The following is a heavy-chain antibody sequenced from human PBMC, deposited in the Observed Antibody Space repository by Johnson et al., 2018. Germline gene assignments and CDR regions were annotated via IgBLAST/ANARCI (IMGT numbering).Heavy chain of an antibody. D-gene: IGHD3-10*01. Sequence: QVQLVESGGGVVQPGRSLRLSSAASGFTFSNYGMHWVRQAPGKGLEWVALIWHDGSHKYYADSVKVRFTISRDDSKNTLGLQMSSLRADDTAVYYCARSGPGWHDYWGQGTLVNVSS. CDR3: ARSGPGWHDY. V-gene: IGHV3-33*08. CDR2: IWHDGSHK. J-gene: IGHJ4*02. CDR1: GFTFSNYG.